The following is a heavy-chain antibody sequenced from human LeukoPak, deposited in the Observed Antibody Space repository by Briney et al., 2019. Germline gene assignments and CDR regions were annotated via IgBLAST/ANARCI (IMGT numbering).Heavy chain of an antibody. J-gene: IGHJ6*03. D-gene: IGHD6-19*01. CDR2: IYYSGST. CDR3: ARDAGSGWYGRDYYYMDV. V-gene: IGHV4-59*12. CDR1: GDSINNFY. Sequence: SETLSLTCAVSGDSINNFYWSWIRQPPGKGLQWIGYIYYSGSTNYNPSLKSRVTISVDTSKNQISLKLSSVTAADTAVYYCARDAGSGWYGRDYYYMDVWGKGTTVTVSS.